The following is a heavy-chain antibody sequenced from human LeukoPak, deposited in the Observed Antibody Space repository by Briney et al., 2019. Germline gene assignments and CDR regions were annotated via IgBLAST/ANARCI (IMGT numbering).Heavy chain of an antibody. Sequence: SETLSLTCTVSGGSISSSSYYWGWIPPPPGKGLEWFGSIYYSGGTYYNPFLKSRVTISVDTSKNQFSLNLGSVAAADTAMYYCARAGGSYNRDDFDYWGQGTLVTVSS. J-gene: IGHJ4*02. CDR3: ARAGGSYNRDDFDY. CDR1: GGSISSSSYY. V-gene: IGHV4-39*07. CDR2: IYYSGGT. D-gene: IGHD1-26*01.